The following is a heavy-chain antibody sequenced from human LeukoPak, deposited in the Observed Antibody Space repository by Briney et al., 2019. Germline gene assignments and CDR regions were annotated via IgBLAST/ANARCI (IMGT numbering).Heavy chain of an antibody. CDR3: ASANKWLRTSDAFDI. D-gene: IGHD5-12*01. J-gene: IGHJ3*02. CDR2: MNPNSGNT. V-gene: IGHV1-8*01. CDR1: GYTYTSYD. Sequence: ASVKVSCKASGYTYTSYDINWVRQATGQGLEWLGWMNPNSGNTGYAQKFQGRVTMTRNTSISTAYMELSSLRSEDTAVYYCASANKWLRTSDAFDIWGQGTMVTVSS.